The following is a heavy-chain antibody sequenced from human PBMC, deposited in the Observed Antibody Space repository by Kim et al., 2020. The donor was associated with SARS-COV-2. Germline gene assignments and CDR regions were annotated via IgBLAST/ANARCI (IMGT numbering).Heavy chain of an antibody. D-gene: IGHD2-2*01. CDR3: ARFCSTSCAEYFQH. CDR2: IYYSGST. CDR1: GGSVSSGSYY. V-gene: IGHV4-61*01. J-gene: IGHJ1*01. Sequence: SETLSLTCTVSGGSVSSGSYYWSWIRQPPGKGLEWIGYIYYSGSTNYNPSLKSRVTISVDTSKNQFSLKLSSVTAADTAVYYCARFCSTSCAEYFQHWGQGTLVTVSS.